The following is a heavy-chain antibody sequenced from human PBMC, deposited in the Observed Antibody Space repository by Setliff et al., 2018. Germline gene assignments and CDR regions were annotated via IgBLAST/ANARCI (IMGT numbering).Heavy chain of an antibody. Sequence: KTSETLSLTCSVSGGAVSGDYWTWIRQPPGKGLEYIGYINYSGSTNYNPSLKSRVTISGDTSKNQVPLRLSSVTAADTAVYYCATQKSSGRLYYMDVWGKGTTVTVSS. J-gene: IGHJ6*03. CDR1: GGAVSGDY. CDR2: INYSGST. CDR3: ATQKSSGRLYYMDV. D-gene: IGHD1-26*01. V-gene: IGHV4-59*02.